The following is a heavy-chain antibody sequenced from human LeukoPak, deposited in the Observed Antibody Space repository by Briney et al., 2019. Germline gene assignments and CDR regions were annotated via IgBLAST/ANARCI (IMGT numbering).Heavy chain of an antibody. Sequence: SVKVSCKASGGTFSSYAISWVRQAPGQGLEWMGRIIPIFGIANYAQKFQGRVTITADKSTSTAYMELSSLRSEDTAVYYCARAGQYCGGDCFYFDYWGQGPLVTVSS. J-gene: IGHJ4*02. CDR1: GGTFSSYA. CDR2: IIPIFGIA. D-gene: IGHD2-21*02. CDR3: ARAGQYCGGDCFYFDY. V-gene: IGHV1-69*04.